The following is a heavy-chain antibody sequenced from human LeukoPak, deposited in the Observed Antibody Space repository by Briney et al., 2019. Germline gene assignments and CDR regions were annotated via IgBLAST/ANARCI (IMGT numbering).Heavy chain of an antibody. CDR3: AREATQGEAMAYFDY. J-gene: IGHJ4*02. D-gene: IGHD2-15*01. CDR1: GFTVSSKY. CDR2: IYSGGST. Sequence: GGSLRLSCAASGFTVSSKYMGWVRQAPGKGLEWVSVIYSGGSTYYADSVKGRFTISRDNSKNTVSLQMNSLRAEDMAVYYCAREATQGEAMAYFDYWGQGTLVTVAS. V-gene: IGHV3-66*01.